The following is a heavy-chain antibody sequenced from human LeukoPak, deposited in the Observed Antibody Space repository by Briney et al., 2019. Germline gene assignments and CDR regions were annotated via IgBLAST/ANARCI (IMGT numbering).Heavy chain of an antibody. CDR3: ARAPYWQQLVRFDY. CDR2: INHSGST. Sequence: SETLSLTCAVYGGSFSGYYWSWIRQPPGKGLEWIGEINHSGSTNYNPSLKSRVTISVDTSKNQFSLKLRSVTAADTAVYYCARAPYWQQLVRFDYWGQGTLVTVSS. D-gene: IGHD6-13*01. J-gene: IGHJ4*02. V-gene: IGHV4-34*01. CDR1: GGSFSGYY.